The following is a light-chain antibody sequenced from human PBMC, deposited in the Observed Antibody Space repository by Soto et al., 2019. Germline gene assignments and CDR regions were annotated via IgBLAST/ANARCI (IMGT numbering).Light chain of an antibody. J-gene: IGLJ2*01. CDR2: DVS. CDR3: SSYTSSSLV. Sequence: QSALTQPASVSGSLGQSVTISCTGTSSDVGAYNYVSWYQHVPGKVPKLLIYDVSHRPSGVSNRFSGSKSGNTASLSISGLQAEDEADYYCSSYTSSSLVFGGGTQLTVL. V-gene: IGLV2-14*01. CDR1: SSDVGAYNY.